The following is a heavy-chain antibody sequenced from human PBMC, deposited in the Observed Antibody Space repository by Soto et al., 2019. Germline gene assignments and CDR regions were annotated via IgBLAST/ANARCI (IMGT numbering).Heavy chain of an antibody. CDR1: GFTFSSYA. CDR3: AKDPQYDYGGDPKWFDP. V-gene: IGHV3-74*01. D-gene: IGHD4-17*01. Sequence: PGGSLRLSCAASGFTFSSYAMHWVRQAPGQGLVWVSRIHSDGSSTTYADSVKGRFTISRDNAKNTLYLQMNSLRAEDTAEYYCAKDPQYDYGGDPKWFDPWGQGTLVTVSS. J-gene: IGHJ5*02. CDR2: IHSDGSST.